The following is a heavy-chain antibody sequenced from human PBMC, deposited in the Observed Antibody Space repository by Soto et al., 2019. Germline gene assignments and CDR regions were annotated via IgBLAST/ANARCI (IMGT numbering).Heavy chain of an antibody. V-gene: IGHV3-66*01. J-gene: IGHJ3*02. Sequence: EVQLVESGGGLVQPGGSLRLSCTASGFIVSDTYVNWVRQAPGKGLEWVSVISNRGDTHYADSVRGRFSLPRDISDKYLHRQMNNLRVAETAVYDSAREPRYFRGGSCSSTRDAYDIWGQGTMVTVSS. CDR3: AREPRYFRGGSCSSTRDAYDI. D-gene: IGHD2-15*01. CDR1: GFIVSDTY. CDR2: ISNRGDT.